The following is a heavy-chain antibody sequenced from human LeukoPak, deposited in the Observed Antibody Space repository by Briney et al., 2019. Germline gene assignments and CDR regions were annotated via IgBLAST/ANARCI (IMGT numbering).Heavy chain of an antibody. V-gene: IGHV3-9*01. Sequence: PGGSLRLSCAASGFTFDDYAMHWVRQAPGKGLEWVSGISWNSGSIGYADSVKGRFTISRDNAKNSLYLQMNSLRAEDTALYYCAKDLGYSRMYYLDYWGQGTLVTVSS. CDR3: AKDLGYSRMYYLDY. D-gene: IGHD6-13*01. CDR2: ISWNSGSI. CDR1: GFTFDDYA. J-gene: IGHJ4*02.